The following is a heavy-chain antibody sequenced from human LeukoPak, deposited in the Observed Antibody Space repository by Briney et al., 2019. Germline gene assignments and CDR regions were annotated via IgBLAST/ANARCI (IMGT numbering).Heavy chain of an antibody. CDR3: VRGSLASGVVVYYYYYLDV. Sequence: GGSLRLSCAASGFDFSDYYMTWIRQAPGKGLEWVSYISSSGNTIYYADSVKGRFTISRDNAKNSLYLQMNSLRAEDTAVYYCVRGSLASGVVVYYYYYLDVWGKGTTVTVSS. V-gene: IGHV3-11*04. D-gene: IGHD3-3*01. CDR1: GFDFSDYY. J-gene: IGHJ6*03. CDR2: ISSSGNTI.